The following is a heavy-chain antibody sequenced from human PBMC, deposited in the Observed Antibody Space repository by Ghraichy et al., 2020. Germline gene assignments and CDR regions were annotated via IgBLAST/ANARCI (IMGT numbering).Heavy chain of an antibody. CDR3: ARDPKRGALDY. D-gene: IGHD3-10*01. J-gene: IGHJ4*02. V-gene: IGHV3-7*03. Sequence: GGSLTLSCKASGFSFRDSWMSWVRQAPEKGLEWVANINNDGKEKYYVDSLKGRFTISRDNGKNSLFLQISSLRVEDTAVYYCARDPKRGALDYWGQGTLVAVSS. CDR2: INNDGKEK. CDR1: GFSFRDSW.